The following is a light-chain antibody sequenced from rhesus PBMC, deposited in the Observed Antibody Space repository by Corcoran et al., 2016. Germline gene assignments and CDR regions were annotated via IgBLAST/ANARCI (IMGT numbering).Light chain of an antibody. J-gene: IGKJ3*01. V-gene: IGKV1S14*01. CDR3: QHHNSYPIT. CDR2: YPS. Sequence: DIQMTQSPSSLSASVGDTVTITCRASQGISNYLAWYQQKPGKAPKPLIYYPSNLESGVPSRFICSGSGTDFTLTISRLQPEDFAIYYCQHHNSYPITFGPGTKLDIK. CDR1: QGISNY.